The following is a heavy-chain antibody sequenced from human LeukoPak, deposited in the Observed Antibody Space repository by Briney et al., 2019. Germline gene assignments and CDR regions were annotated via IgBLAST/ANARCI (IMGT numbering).Heavy chain of an antibody. CDR2: ISHTFDI. CDR1: GFTFSSFE. Sequence: GGSLRLSCAASGFTFSSFEVNWVRQAPGKGLEWISHISHTFDIKYADSVKGRFTISRDNAKNSQYLQMTSLRAQDTGIYYCARSSGTYRPFDSWGQGTLVIVSS. CDR3: ARSSGTYRPFDS. J-gene: IGHJ4*02. V-gene: IGHV3-48*03. D-gene: IGHD3-22*01.